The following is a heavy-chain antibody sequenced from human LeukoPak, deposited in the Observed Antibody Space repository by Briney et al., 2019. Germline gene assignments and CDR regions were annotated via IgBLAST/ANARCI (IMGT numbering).Heavy chain of an antibody. Sequence: GGSLRLSCAASGFTVSSNYMSWVRQAPGKGLEWVSVIYSGGSTYYTDSVKGRFTISRDNSKNTLYLQMNSLRAEDTAVYYCAKDIRGGYYFDYWGQGTLVTVSS. CDR2: IYSGGST. CDR3: AKDIRGGYYFDY. D-gene: IGHD1-26*01. J-gene: IGHJ4*02. V-gene: IGHV3-53*01. CDR1: GFTVSSNY.